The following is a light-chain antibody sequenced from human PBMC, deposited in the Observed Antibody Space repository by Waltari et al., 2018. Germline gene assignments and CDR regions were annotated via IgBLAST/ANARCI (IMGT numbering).Light chain of an antibody. V-gene: IGKV1-9*01. CDR2: AAS. CDR1: QGISSY. Sequence: DIQLTQSPSFLSASIGDRVTITCRASQGISSYLAWYQQKPGKAPKLLIYAASTLQSGVPLRFSGSGSGTEFTLTISSLQPEDFATYDCQELNTYPQSLTFGGGTKVEI. J-gene: IGKJ4*01. CDR3: QELNTYPQSLT.